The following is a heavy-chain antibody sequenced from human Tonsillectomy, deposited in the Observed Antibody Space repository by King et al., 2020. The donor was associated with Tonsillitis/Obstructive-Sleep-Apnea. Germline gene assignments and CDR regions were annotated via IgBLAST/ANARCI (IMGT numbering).Heavy chain of an antibody. Sequence: VQLVESGPEMKEPGGSLKISCQGSGNKFSSYWIGWVRQMPGKGLEWMGIIYLADSNTKYSPSFQGQVTISAEKSINTAFLQWSSLKASDTATYYCASTINGNFRWNYWGQGTLVTVSS. V-gene: IGHV5-51*01. D-gene: IGHD1-20*01. CDR3: ASTINGNFRWNY. CDR2: IYLADSNT. J-gene: IGHJ4*02. CDR1: GNKFSSYW.